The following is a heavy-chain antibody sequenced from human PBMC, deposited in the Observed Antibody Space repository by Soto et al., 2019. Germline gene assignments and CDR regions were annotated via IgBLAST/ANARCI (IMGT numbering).Heavy chain of an antibody. CDR2: IYYSGST. Sequence: PSETLSLTCTVSGGSISSYYWSWIRQPPGKGLEWIGYIYYSGSTNYNPSLKSRVTISVDTSKNQFSLKLSSVTAADTAVYYCARGAYDSSGASWYFDLWGRGTLVTVS. CDR3: ARGAYDSSGASWYFDL. J-gene: IGHJ2*01. D-gene: IGHD3-22*01. CDR1: GGSISSYY. V-gene: IGHV4-59*12.